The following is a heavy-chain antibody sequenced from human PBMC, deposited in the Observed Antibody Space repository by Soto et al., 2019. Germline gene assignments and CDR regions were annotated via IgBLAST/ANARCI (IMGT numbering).Heavy chain of an antibody. Sequence: SETLSLTCTVSGDSISSGDYYWSWIRQSPDKGLEWIGYTYHSGRTYYKPSLKSRVTISADTSKNQFSLKLSSVTAADTAVYYCARRHYYDSSGSADALDIWGQGTSVTV. CDR3: ARRHYYDSSGSADALDI. CDR2: TYHSGRT. J-gene: IGHJ3*02. D-gene: IGHD3-22*01. V-gene: IGHV4-30-4*01. CDR1: GDSISSGDYY.